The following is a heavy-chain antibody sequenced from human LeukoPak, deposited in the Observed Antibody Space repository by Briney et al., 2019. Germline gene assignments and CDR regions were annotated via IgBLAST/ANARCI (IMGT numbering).Heavy chain of an antibody. J-gene: IGHJ4*02. CDR3: ARAVAVAGIGYYFDY. Sequence: ASVKVSCKASGYTFTGYYMHWVRQAPGQGLEWMGWINPNSGGTNYAQKFQGRVTMTRDTSISTAYMELSRLRSDDTAVYYCARAVAVAGIGYYFDYWGQGTLVTVSS. CDR2: INPNSGGT. CDR1: GYTFTGYY. D-gene: IGHD6-19*01. V-gene: IGHV1-2*02.